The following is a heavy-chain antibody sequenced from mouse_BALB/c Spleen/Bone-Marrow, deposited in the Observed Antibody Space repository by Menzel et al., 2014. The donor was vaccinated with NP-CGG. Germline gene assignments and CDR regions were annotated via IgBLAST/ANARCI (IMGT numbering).Heavy chain of an antibody. D-gene: IGHD2-13*01. CDR2: INPSNGGT. Sequence: VQLQQSGAELVKPGASVKLSCKASGYTFTSYYMYWVKQRPGQGLEWIGEINPSNGGTNFNEKFKSKATLTVDKSSSTAYMQLSSLTSEDSAVYYCTREGDSPFAYWGQGTLVTVFA. CDR3: TREGDSPFAY. J-gene: IGHJ3*01. V-gene: IGHV1S81*02. CDR1: GYTFTSYY.